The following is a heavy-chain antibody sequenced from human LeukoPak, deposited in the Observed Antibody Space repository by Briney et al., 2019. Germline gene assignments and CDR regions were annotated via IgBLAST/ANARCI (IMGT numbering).Heavy chain of an antibody. D-gene: IGHD2-2*02. CDR3: ATAYCSSTSCYSYY. Sequence: SQTLSLTCTVSGGSISSGGYSWSWIRRHPGKGLEWIGYIYYSGSTYYNPSLKSRVTISVDTSKNQFSLKLSSVTAEDTAVYYCATAYCSSTSCYSYYWGQGTLVTVSS. CDR2: IYYSGST. J-gene: IGHJ4*02. V-gene: IGHV4-31*03. CDR1: GGSISSGGYS.